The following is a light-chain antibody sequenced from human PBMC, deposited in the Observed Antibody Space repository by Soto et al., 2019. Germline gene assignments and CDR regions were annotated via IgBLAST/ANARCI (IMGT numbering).Light chain of an antibody. Sequence: EIVMTQSPATLSVSPGERATLSCRASQSVSSNLAWYQQKPGQAPRLLIYGASTRATGIPARFSGSGSGTEFTLTISSLQSEDFAVYYCQQFSDGTFGQGTKVDIK. J-gene: IGKJ1*01. CDR2: GAS. CDR3: QQFSDGT. CDR1: QSVSSN. V-gene: IGKV3-15*01.